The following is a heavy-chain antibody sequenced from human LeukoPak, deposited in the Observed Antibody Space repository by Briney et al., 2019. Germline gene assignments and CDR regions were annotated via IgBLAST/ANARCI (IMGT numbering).Heavy chain of an antibody. Sequence: GSLRLSCAASGFTFSSYGMHWVRQAPGKGLEWVAFIRYDGSNKYYADSVKGRFTISRDNSKNTLYLQMNSLRAEDTAVYYCAKSPHYYGSGSRFDYWGQGTLVTVSS. CDR2: IRYDGSNK. J-gene: IGHJ4*02. CDR1: GFTFSSYG. V-gene: IGHV3-30*02. D-gene: IGHD3-10*01. CDR3: AKSPHYYGSGSRFDY.